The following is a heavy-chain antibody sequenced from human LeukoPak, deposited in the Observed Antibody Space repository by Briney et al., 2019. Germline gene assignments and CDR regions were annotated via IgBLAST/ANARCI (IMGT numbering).Heavy chain of an antibody. CDR2: IYTSGST. Sequence: SETLSLTCTVSGGSISSYYWSRIRQPAGKGLEWIGRIYTSGSTNYNPSLKSRVTMSVDTSKNQFSLKLSSVTAADTAVYYCAGGRYNWNDVGTLGIDYWGQGTLVTVSS. CDR1: GGSISSYY. J-gene: IGHJ4*02. D-gene: IGHD1-20*01. CDR3: AGGRYNWNDVGTLGIDY. V-gene: IGHV4-4*07.